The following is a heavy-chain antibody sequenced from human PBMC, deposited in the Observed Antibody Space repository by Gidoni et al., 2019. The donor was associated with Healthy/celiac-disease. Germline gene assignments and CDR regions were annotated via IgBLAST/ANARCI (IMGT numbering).Heavy chain of an antibody. CDR1: GFTFSSYW. Sequence: EVQLVESGGGLVQPGGSLRLSCAASGFTFSSYWMSWVRQAPGKGLEWVANIKQDGSEKYYVDSVKGRFTISRDNAKNSLYLQMNSLRAEDTAVYYCARESVRDDFWDPTVQNYYYYYYGMDVWGQGTTVTVSS. D-gene: IGHD3-3*01. CDR2: IKQDGSEK. J-gene: IGHJ6*02. CDR3: ARESVRDDFWDPTVQNYYYYYYGMDV. V-gene: IGHV3-7*01.